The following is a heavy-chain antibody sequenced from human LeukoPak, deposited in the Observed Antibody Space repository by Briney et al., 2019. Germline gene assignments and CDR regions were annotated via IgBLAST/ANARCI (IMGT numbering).Heavy chain of an antibody. Sequence: PSETLSLTCTVSGYSISSGYYWGWIRQPPGKGLEWIGSIYHSGSTYYNPSLKSRVTISVDTSKNQFSLKLSSVTAADTAVYYCARDFSGSYLFYFDYWGQGTLVTVSS. CDR1: GYSISSGYY. J-gene: IGHJ4*02. D-gene: IGHD1-26*01. CDR3: ARDFSGSYLFYFDY. V-gene: IGHV4-38-2*02. CDR2: IYHSGST.